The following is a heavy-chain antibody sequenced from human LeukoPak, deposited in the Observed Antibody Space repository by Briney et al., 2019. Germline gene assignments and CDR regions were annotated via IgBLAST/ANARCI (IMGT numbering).Heavy chain of an antibody. D-gene: IGHD3-22*01. CDR1: GGSISSYY. Sequence: PSETLSLTCTVSGGSISSYYWSWIRQPPGKGLEWIGYIYYSGSTNYNSSFKSRVTISIDTSKNQFSLKLRSVTAADTALYYCARVTGYVIEDYFDYWGQGTLVTVSS. V-gene: IGHV4-59*01. J-gene: IGHJ4*02. CDR2: IYYSGST. CDR3: ARVTGYVIEDYFDY.